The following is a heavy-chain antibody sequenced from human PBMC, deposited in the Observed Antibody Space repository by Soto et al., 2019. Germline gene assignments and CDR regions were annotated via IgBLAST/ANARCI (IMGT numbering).Heavy chain of an antibody. J-gene: IGHJ5*02. Sequence: QVQLVQSGAEVKQPGASVKVSCKASGYTFTGYSMHWVRQAPGQGLEWMGWINPNSGGTNYAQKFQGWVTMTRDTSISTAYMELSRLRSDDTAVYYCARFLPSAAGGWFDPWGQGTLVTVSS. D-gene: IGHD6-25*01. CDR2: INPNSGGT. CDR1: GYTFTGYS. V-gene: IGHV1-2*04. CDR3: ARFLPSAAGGWFDP.